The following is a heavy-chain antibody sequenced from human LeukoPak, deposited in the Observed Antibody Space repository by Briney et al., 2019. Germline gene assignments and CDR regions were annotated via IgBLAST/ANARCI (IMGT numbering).Heavy chain of an antibody. V-gene: IGHV3-66*01. CDR3: ARDLFGREQLWLENDFDY. Sequence: GGSLRLSCAASGFTVSSNYMSWVRQAPGKGLEWVSVIYSGGSTYYADSVKGRFTISRDNSKNTLYLQMNSLRAKDTAVYYCARDLFGREQLWLENDFDYWGQGTLVTVSS. J-gene: IGHJ4*02. CDR1: GFTVSSNY. D-gene: IGHD1/OR15-1a*01. CDR2: IYSGGST.